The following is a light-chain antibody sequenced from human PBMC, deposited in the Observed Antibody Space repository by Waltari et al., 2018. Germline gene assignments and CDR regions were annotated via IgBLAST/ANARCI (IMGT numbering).Light chain of an antibody. CDR2: GAS. V-gene: IGKV3-20*01. Sequence: VLTQSPGTLSLSPGERGTLSCRASQSVSRFLAWYQQKPGQAPRLLIYGASTRATGNPDRFRGSVSGTDFSLTISRLEPEDFAVYYCQKYDRLPATFGQGTKVEIK. CDR3: QKYDRLPAT. CDR1: QSVSRF. J-gene: IGKJ1*01.